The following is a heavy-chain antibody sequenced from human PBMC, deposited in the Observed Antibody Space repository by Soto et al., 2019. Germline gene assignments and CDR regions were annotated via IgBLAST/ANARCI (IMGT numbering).Heavy chain of an antibody. Sequence: GGSLRLSCAASGFTFSSYAMHWVRQAPGKGLEWVAVISYDGSNKYYADSVKGRFTISRDNSKNTLYLQMNSLRAEDTAVYYCARDYRGYCSSTSCFHSVYYGMDVWGQGTTVTVSS. CDR2: ISYDGSNK. D-gene: IGHD2-2*01. CDR3: ARDYRGYCSSTSCFHSVYYGMDV. V-gene: IGHV3-30-3*01. CDR1: GFTFSSYA. J-gene: IGHJ6*02.